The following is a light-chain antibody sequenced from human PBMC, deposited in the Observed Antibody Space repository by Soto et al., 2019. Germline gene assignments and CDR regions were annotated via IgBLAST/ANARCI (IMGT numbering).Light chain of an antibody. J-gene: IGKJ1*01. CDR3: QHYGSSVA. V-gene: IGKV3-15*01. Sequence: TVMTQSPATLSVSVGERVTLSCRASQSVRNNLAWYQQKPGQAPRLLIYGASTRATDVPARFSGSGSGTEFTLTISGLQSEDFAVYYCQHYGSSVAFGQGTKVDIK. CDR1: QSVRNN. CDR2: GAS.